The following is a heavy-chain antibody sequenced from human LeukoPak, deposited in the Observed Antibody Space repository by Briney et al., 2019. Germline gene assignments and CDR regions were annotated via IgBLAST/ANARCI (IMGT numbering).Heavy chain of an antibody. CDR2: IKQDGSEK. CDR3: ARAVAAAGSY. CDR1: GFTLSSYW. J-gene: IGHJ4*02. D-gene: IGHD6-13*01. V-gene: IGHV3-7*04. Sequence: PGGSLRLSCAASGFTLSSYWISWVRQAPGKGLEWVANIKQDGSEKYYVGSVKGRFTISRDNAKDTVHLQMNSLRAEDTAVYYCARAVAAAGSYWGQGTLVTVSS.